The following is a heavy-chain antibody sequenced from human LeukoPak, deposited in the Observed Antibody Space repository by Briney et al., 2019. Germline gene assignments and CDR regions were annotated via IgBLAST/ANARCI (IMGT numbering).Heavy chain of an antibody. V-gene: IGHV3-23*01. J-gene: IGHJ4*02. CDR1: GFTFNNYV. CDR3: AKLARIHLWADY. CDR2: ISGSGGTT. D-gene: IGHD5-18*01. Sequence: PGGSLRLSCTASGFTFNNYVMTWVRQAPGKGPEWVSGISGSGGTTYYADSVKGLFTISRANSKNTVFLQMAILGAEDTADYFCAKLARIHLWADYWGQGTRVTVSS.